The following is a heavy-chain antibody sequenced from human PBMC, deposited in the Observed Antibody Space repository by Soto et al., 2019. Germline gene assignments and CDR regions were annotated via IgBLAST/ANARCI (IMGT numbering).Heavy chain of an antibody. J-gene: IGHJ5*02. V-gene: IGHV3-30*19. CDR2: ISYDGSNK. CDR3: ARDSYDFWSGYSNNWFDP. D-gene: IGHD3-3*01. CDR1: GFTFSSYG. Sequence: QVQLVESGGGVVQPGRSLRLSCAASGFTFSSYGMHWVRQAPGKGLEWVAVISYDGSNKYYADSVKGRFTISRDNSKNTLYLQMNSLRAEDTAVYYCARDSYDFWSGYSNNWFDPWGQGTLVTVSS.